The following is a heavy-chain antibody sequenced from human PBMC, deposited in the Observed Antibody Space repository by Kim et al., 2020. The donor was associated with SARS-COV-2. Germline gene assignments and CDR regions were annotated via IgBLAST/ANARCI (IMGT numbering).Heavy chain of an antibody. Sequence: GGSLRLSCAASGFTFSNAWMSWVRQAPGKGLEWVGRIKSKTDGGTTDYAAPVKGRFTISRDDSKNTLYLQMNSLKTEDTAVYYCTTGLDWLSLGYYYYYGMDVWGQGTTVTVSS. J-gene: IGHJ6*02. CDR2: IKSKTDGGTT. CDR1: GFTFSNAW. CDR3: TTGLDWLSLGYYYYYGMDV. D-gene: IGHD3-9*01. V-gene: IGHV3-15*01.